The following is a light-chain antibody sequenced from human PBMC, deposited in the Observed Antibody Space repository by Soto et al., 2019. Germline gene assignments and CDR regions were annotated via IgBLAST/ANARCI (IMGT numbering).Light chain of an antibody. CDR2: DVS. CDR1: SSDVGAYXC. Sequence: QSVLTQPASVSGSPGQSITISCTGTSSDVGAYXCVSWYQQYPGTPPKVMIYDVSSSHSGVSHPFYGTKSRNKANLTISGLQPEDEADYYCCSYAGGNNVFGTGNKVNVL. CDR3: CSYAGGNNV. V-gene: IGLV2-14*03. J-gene: IGLJ1*01.